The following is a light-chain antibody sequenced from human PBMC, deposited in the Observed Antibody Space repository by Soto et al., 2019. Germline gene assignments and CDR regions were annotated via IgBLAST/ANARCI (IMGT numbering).Light chain of an antibody. J-gene: IGKJ5*01. CDR2: GAS. CDR3: QQYSSSPIT. Sequence: TQSPSSLSASVGDRVTITCRASQDLDSYLAWYQQKPGQAPRLLIYGASSRATGIPDRFSGGGSGTDFSLTISRLDPEDFAVYYCQQYSSSPITFGQGTRLEIK. CDR1: QDLDSY. V-gene: IGKV3-20*01.